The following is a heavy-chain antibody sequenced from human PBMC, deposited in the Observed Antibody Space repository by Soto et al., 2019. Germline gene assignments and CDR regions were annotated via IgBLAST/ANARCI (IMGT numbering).Heavy chain of an antibody. D-gene: IGHD2-21*02. J-gene: IGHJ4*02. Sequence: IVSGESISSSSYYWGWIRQPPGKGLEWIGSIYHSGRTYYNPSFKSRVTISIDTSKNQFSLKLSSVTATDTAVYYCARQRTTVVTQAYFDHWGQGALVTVSS. CDR1: GESISSSSYY. V-gene: IGHV4-39*01. CDR2: IYHSGRT. CDR3: ARQRTTVVTQAYFDH.